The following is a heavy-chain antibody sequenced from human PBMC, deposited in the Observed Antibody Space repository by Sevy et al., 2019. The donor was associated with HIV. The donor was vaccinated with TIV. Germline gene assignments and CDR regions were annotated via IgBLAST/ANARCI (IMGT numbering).Heavy chain of an antibody. CDR2: IWFFGTGK. CDR3: AKDECGGNCYFDF. CDR1: GFNFSEHG. D-gene: IGHD2-21*02. V-gene: IGHV3-33*03. Sequence: GGSLRLSCAASGFNFSEHGMHWVRQAPGKGLEWVAVIWFFGTGKYYGDSVKGRFTISRDNSKNTLYLQMDSLRPDDTAMYHCAKDECGGNCYFDFWGQGTLVTVSS. J-gene: IGHJ4*02.